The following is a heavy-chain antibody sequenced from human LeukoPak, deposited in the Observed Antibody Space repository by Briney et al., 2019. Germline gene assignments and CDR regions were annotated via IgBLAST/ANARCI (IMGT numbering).Heavy chain of an antibody. CDR1: VYTFTNFY. Sequence: ASVKVSWKASVYTFTNFYIHWVRQAPGQGLEWMGWMNPNSGDTSYAREFQDRVTMTRDTSLSTAYMELSRLRSDDTAVYFCARRPINCIITNCYVDYWGQGTLVTVSS. D-gene: IGHD2-2*01. V-gene: IGHV1-2*02. CDR2: MNPNSGDT. CDR3: ARRPINCIITNCYVDY. J-gene: IGHJ4*02.